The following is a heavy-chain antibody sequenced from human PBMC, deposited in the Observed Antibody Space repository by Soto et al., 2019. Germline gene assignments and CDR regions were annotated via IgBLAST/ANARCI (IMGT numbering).Heavy chain of an antibody. V-gene: IGHV1-69*01. Sequence: QEQLVQSGAEVTKPGSSVKVSCKASGSLFSSYPISWVRQVPGQGLEWMGGIIPVFQTAYYTQRFQGRVTITADESTNTAYMELSSLRSEDTAIYYCARGGSGYTWFNEFWGQGTLVTVSS. CDR3: ARGGSGYTWFNEF. J-gene: IGHJ4*02. D-gene: IGHD3-22*01. CDR2: IIPVFQTA. CDR1: GSLFSSYP.